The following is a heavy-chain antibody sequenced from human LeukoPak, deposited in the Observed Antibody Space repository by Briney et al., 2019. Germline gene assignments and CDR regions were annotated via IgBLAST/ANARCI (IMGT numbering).Heavy chain of an antibody. CDR1: GFTFSSYW. V-gene: IGHV3-7*01. Sequence: GGSLRLSCAASGFTFSSYWMTWVRQAPGKGLEWEANIGEDGSEKYYVDSVKGRFTISRDNAKNSLYLQVNSLRAEDTAVYYCTTDLQITMVRGVIMGVDYWGQGTLVTVSS. D-gene: IGHD3-10*01. CDR3: TTDLQITMVRGVIMGVDY. CDR2: IGEDGSEK. J-gene: IGHJ4*02.